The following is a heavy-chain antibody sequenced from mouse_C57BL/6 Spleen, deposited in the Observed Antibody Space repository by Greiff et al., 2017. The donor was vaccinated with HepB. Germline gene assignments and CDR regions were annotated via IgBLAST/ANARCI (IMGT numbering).Heavy chain of an antibody. CDR3: ARRIYYDYDRGEGYYFDY. CDR1: GYTFTSYW. CDR2: IHPNSGST. V-gene: IGHV1-64*01. D-gene: IGHD2-4*01. J-gene: IGHJ2*01. Sequence: QVQLKQPGAELVKPGASVKLSCKASGYTFTSYWMHWVKQRPGQGLEWIGMIHPNSGSTNYNEKFKSKATLTVDKSSSTAYMQLSSLTSEDSAVYYCARRIYYDYDRGEGYYFDYWGQGTTLTVSS.